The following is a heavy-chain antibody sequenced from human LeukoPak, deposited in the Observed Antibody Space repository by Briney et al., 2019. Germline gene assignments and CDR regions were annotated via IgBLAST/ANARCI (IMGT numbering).Heavy chain of an antibody. V-gene: IGHV3-7*01. Sequence: GGSLRLSCAASGFTFSDYWMSWVRQTPGKGLEWVANINKDGSKIYYVDSVKGRFTISRDNAKNSLFLQMDSLRAEDTAIYYCARDGSCFDYWGQGMQVTVSP. J-gene: IGHJ4*02. CDR1: GFTFSDYW. CDR2: INKDGSKI. D-gene: IGHD2-15*01. CDR3: ARDGSCFDY.